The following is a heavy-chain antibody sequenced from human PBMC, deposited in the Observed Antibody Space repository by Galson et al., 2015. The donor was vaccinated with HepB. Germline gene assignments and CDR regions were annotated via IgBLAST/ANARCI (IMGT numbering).Heavy chain of an antibody. V-gene: IGHV3-23*01. J-gene: IGHJ4*02. CDR1: GFTISTYA. CDR2: LSGTVDIT. D-gene: IGHD3-10*01. Sequence: SLRLSTAASGFTISTYAMSWVRPAPGKGLEWVSNLSGTVDITYYADSVKDRFTISRDHSKNMLYLQMNSLRAEATAIYYCARLLVRGVIWDFDYWGQGILVTVSS. CDR3: ARLLVRGVIWDFDY.